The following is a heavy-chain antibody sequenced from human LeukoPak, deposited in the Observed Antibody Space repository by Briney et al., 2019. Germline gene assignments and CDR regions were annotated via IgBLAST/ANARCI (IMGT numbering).Heavy chain of an antibody. Sequence: SETLSLTCTVSGGSISSGDYYWSWIRQPPGKGLEWIGEINHSGSTNYNPSLKSRVTISVDTSKNQFSLKLSSVTAADTAVYYCARLCGIQETTYYYGMDVWGQGTTVTVSS. D-gene: IGHD5-18*01. CDR3: ARLCGIQETTYYYGMDV. CDR2: INHSGST. J-gene: IGHJ6*02. V-gene: IGHV4-39*07. CDR1: GGSISSGDYY.